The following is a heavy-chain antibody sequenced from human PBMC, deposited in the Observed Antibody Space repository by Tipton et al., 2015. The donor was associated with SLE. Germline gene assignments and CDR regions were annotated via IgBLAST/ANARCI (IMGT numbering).Heavy chain of an antibody. CDR2: FYYTGST. J-gene: IGHJ3*02. CDR1: GGSISSSSYY. V-gene: IGHV4-39*07. D-gene: IGHD2-21*01. Sequence: TLSLTCIVSGGSISSSSYYWAWIRQPPGKGLEWIGSFYYTGSTYYNPSLKSRVTISIHTSKTQFSLNLSSVTAADTAVYYCARDWSGESYSVADAFDIWGQGTMVTGSS. CDR3: ARDWSGESYSVADAFDI.